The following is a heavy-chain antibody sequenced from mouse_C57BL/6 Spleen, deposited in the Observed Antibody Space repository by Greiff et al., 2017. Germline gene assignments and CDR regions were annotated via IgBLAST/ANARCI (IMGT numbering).Heavy chain of an antibody. J-gene: IGHJ4*01. Sequence: VQLQQSGPELVKPGASVKISCKASGYAFSSSWMNWVKQRPGKGLEWIGRIYPGDGDTNYNGKFKGKDTLTADKSSSTAYMQLSSLTSEDSAVYFCARDYDYDEGYYAMDYWGQGTSVTVSS. CDR1: GYAFSSSW. CDR2: IYPGDGDT. D-gene: IGHD2-4*01. CDR3: ARDYDYDEGYYAMDY. V-gene: IGHV1-82*01.